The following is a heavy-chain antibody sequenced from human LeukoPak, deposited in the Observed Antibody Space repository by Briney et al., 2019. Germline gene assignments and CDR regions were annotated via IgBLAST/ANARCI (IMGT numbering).Heavy chain of an antibody. D-gene: IGHD6-19*01. CDR1: GFTFSSYA. J-gene: IGHJ4*02. CDR2: ISGSGGST. Sequence: GGSLRLSCAASGFTFSSYAMSWVRQAPGKGLEWFSAISGSGGSTYYADSVKGRFPISRDNSKNQMYLQMNSLRAEDTAVYYCAKEIIAVAGRDYWGQGTLVTVSS. CDR3: AKEIIAVAGRDY. V-gene: IGHV3-23*01.